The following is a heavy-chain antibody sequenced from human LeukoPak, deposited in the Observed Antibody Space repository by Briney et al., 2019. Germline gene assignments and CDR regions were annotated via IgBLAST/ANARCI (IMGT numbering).Heavy chain of an antibody. CDR2: MYPGDSDT. Sequence: GNSLKISCKGSGYSFTSYWIGWVRQMPGKGLEWMGIMYPGDSDTRYSPSFQGQVTISADKSISTAYLQWSSLKASDTAMYYCARTYYYDSSGYYYSGLGAFDIWGQGTMVTVSS. V-gene: IGHV5-51*01. CDR3: ARTYYYDSSGYYYSGLGAFDI. D-gene: IGHD3-22*01. CDR1: GYSFTSYW. J-gene: IGHJ3*02.